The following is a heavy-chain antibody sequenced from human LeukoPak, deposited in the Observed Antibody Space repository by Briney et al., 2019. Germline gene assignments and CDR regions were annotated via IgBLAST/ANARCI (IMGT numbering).Heavy chain of an antibody. D-gene: IGHD3-3*01. J-gene: IGHJ5*02. CDR3: ARGGDFWRGVGWFDP. Sequence: PSETLSLTCAVYDGSFRGDYWSWIRQPPGKGLEWIGGINQSGSTNYNPSLKRPVTISVDTSKNQFPLTMSSVPAADTAVSFCARGGDFWRGVGWFDPWGQGTLVTVSS. V-gene: IGHV4-34*01. CDR2: INQSGST. CDR1: DGSFRGDY.